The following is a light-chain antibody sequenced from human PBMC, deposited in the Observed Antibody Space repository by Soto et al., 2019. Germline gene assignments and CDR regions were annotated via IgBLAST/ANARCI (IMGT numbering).Light chain of an antibody. J-gene: IGLJ3*02. CDR1: SSDVGHYDY. V-gene: IGLV2-14*01. CDR3: SSYTTAYTQV. CDR2: EV. Sequence: QSVLTQPASVSGSPGQSITISCTGTSSDVGHYDYVSWYQQHPGKVPKLIISEVTRPSGVSDRFSGSKSGNTASLTISRLQAEDEAHYYCSSYTTAYTQVFGGGTKLTVL.